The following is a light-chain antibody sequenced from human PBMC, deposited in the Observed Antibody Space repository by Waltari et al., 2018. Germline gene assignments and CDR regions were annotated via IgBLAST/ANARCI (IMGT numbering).Light chain of an antibody. Sequence: SALTQPASVSASPGQSITISCTGSSSDIGSYDLVAGYQQHPGKAPHLLIYEVDKRPSGVSYRFSGSKSGNAAALTGSGLPPEDEGHYFCSSYTYGGPWVFGGGTLLTVL. V-gene: IGLV2-23*02. J-gene: IGLJ2*01. CDR3: SSYTYGGPWV. CDR2: EVD. CDR1: SSDIGSYDL.